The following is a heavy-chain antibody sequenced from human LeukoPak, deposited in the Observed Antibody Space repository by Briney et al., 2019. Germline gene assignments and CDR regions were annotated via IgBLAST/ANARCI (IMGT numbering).Heavy chain of an antibody. CDR2: IYYSGST. CDR1: GGSISSSSYY. V-gene: IGHV4-39*02. CDR3: AKDPYYSYGPYYFDY. D-gene: IGHD5-18*01. J-gene: IGHJ4*02. Sequence: PSETLSLTCTVSGGSISSSSYYWGWTRQPPGKGLEWIGSIYYSGSTYYNPSLKSRVTISVDTSKNQFSLKLSSVTAADTAVYYCAKDPYYSYGPYYFDYWGQGTLVTVSS.